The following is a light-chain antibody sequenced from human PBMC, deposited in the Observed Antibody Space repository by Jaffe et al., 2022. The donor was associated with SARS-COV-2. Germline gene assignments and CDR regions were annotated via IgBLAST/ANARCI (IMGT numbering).Light chain of an antibody. CDR3: QQSYRPPCT. CDR1: QSISSY. V-gene: IGKV1-39*01. CDR2: AAS. J-gene: IGKJ2*01. Sequence: DIQMTQSPSSLSASVGDRVTITCRASQSISSYLNWYQQKPGKAPKLLIYAASSLQSGVPSRFSGSGSGTDFTLTISSLQPEDFATYYCQQSYRPPCTFGQGTKLEIK.